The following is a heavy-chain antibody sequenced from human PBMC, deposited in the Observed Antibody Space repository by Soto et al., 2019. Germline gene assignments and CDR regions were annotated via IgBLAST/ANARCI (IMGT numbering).Heavy chain of an antibody. CDR1: GFTFSSFA. CDR3: AKARKGPTWTFDY. J-gene: IGHJ4*02. CDR2: ISGSGGST. V-gene: IGHV3-23*01. Sequence: GSLRLSCVASGFTFSSFAMSWVRQAPGKGLEWVSAISGSGGSTYYADSVKGRFTISRDNSKNTLYLQMNSLRAEDTAVYYCAKARKGPTWTFDYWGQGTLVTVSS. D-gene: IGHD1-1*01.